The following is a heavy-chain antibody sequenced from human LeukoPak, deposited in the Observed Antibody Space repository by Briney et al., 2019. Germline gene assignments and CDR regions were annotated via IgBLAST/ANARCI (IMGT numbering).Heavy chain of an antibody. CDR2: IYYSGST. Sequence: SETLSLTCTVPGGSISSYYWSWIRQPPGKGLEWIGYIYYSGSTNYNPSLKSRVTISVDTSKNQFSLKLSSVTAADTAVYYCARDGGQWLVPDAFDIWGQGAMVTVSS. J-gene: IGHJ3*02. V-gene: IGHV4-59*01. CDR3: ARDGGQWLVPDAFDI. D-gene: IGHD6-19*01. CDR1: GGSISSYY.